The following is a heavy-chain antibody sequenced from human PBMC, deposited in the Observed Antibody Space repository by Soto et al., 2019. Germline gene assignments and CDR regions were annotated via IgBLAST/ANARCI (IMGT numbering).Heavy chain of an antibody. V-gene: IGHV4-34*01. CDR2: INHSGST. CDR1: GGSFSGYY. J-gene: IGHJ5*02. Sequence: SEPLSLTCAVYGGSFSGYYWSWIRQPPGKGLEWIGEINHSGSTNYNPSLKSRVTISVDTSKNQFSLKLSSVTAADTAVYYCARVLGSGKLVWFDPWGQGTLVTVSS. D-gene: IGHD3-10*01. CDR3: ARVLGSGKLVWFDP.